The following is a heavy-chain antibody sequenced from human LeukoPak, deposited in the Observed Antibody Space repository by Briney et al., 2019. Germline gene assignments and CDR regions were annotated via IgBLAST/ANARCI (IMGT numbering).Heavy chain of an antibody. Sequence: SETLSLTCAVSGGSISSSNWWSWVRQPPGKGLEWIGEIYHSGSTNYNPSLKSRVTISVDTSKNQFSLKLSSVTAADTAVYYCARSKYYYDSSGYYYGMDAWGQGTTVTVSS. J-gene: IGHJ6*02. V-gene: IGHV4-4*02. CDR3: ARSKYYYDSSGYYYGMDA. CDR2: IYHSGST. CDR1: GGSISSSNW. D-gene: IGHD3-22*01.